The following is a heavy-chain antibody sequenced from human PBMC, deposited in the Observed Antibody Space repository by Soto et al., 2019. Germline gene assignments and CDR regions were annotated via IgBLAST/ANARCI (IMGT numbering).Heavy chain of an antibody. CDR2: INAANGDT. J-gene: IGHJ5*02. CDR3: VRRHVSATGIDWFDP. Sequence: AFVKVSCKASGYTFTSYRIHWVSQATGQRLEWMGWINAANGDTKYSPKFQGRVTITRDTSASTAHMELSSLRSEDTAVYYCVRRHVSATGIDWFDPWGQGTLVTVSS. V-gene: IGHV1-3*01. D-gene: IGHD6-13*01. CDR1: GYTFTSYR.